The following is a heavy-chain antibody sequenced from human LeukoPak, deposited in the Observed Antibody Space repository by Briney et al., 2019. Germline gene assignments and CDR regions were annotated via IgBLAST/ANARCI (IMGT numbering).Heavy chain of an antibody. D-gene: IGHD3-22*01. Sequence: SETLSLTCAVYGGSFSGYYWSWIRQPPVKGLEWIGEINHSGSTNYNPSLKSRVTISVDTSKNQFSLKLSSVTAADTAVYYCARPRDYYDSSGYYYFDYWGQGTLVTVSS. J-gene: IGHJ4*02. V-gene: IGHV4-34*01. CDR3: ARPRDYYDSSGYYYFDY. CDR1: GGSFSGYY. CDR2: INHSGST.